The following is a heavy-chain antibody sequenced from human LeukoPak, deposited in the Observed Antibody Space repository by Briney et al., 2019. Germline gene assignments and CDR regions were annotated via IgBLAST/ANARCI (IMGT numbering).Heavy chain of an antibody. CDR3: ARVVVPADLYYFDY. D-gene: IGHD2-2*01. Sequence: GASVKVSCRASGYTFTGYYMHWVRQAPGQGLEWMGWINPNSGGTNYAQKFQGWVTMTRDTSISTAYMELSRLRSDDTAVYYCARVVVPADLYYFDYWGQGTLVTVSS. CDR2: INPNSGGT. V-gene: IGHV1-2*04. CDR1: GYTFTGYY. J-gene: IGHJ4*02.